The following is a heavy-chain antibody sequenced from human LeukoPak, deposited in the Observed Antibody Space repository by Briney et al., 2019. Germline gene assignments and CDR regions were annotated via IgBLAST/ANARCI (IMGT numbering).Heavy chain of an antibody. CDR3: AKEEVPNDY. CDR2: ISLNGDST. D-gene: IGHD2-2*01. V-gene: IGHV3-23*01. CDR1: GFTFSSYW. Sequence: PGGSLRLSCAASGFTFSSYWMSWVRQAPGKGLEWVSAISLNGDSTYYADSVQGRFTISRDTSKNTLFLQMDTLRVEDTATYYCAKEEVPNDYWGQGTLVTVSS. J-gene: IGHJ4*02.